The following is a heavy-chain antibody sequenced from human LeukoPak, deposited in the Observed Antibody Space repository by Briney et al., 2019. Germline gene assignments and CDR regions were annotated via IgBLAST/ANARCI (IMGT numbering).Heavy chain of an antibody. J-gene: IGHJ6*02. Sequence: SETLSLTCAVYGGSFSGYYWSWIRQPPGKGLEWIGEINHSGSTNYNPSLKSRVTISVDTSKNRFSLKLSSVTAADTAVYYCARGWIQLWFPYYYYGMDVWGQGTTVTVSS. CDR2: INHSGST. CDR1: GGSFSGYY. CDR3: ARGWIQLWFPYYYYGMDV. D-gene: IGHD5-18*01. V-gene: IGHV4-34*01.